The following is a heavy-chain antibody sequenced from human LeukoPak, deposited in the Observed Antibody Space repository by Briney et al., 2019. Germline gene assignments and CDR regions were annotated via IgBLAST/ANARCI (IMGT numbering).Heavy chain of an antibody. CDR2: ISGSGGST. Sequence: PGGSLRLSCAASGFTFSNYGMHWVRQAPGEGLEWVSGISGSGGSTYYADSVKGRFTISRDNSKNTMNLQMNSLRAEDTAVYYCARGISGPDYWGQGTLVTVSS. CDR3: ARGISGPDY. V-gene: IGHV3-23*01. CDR1: GFTFSNYG. D-gene: IGHD6-19*01. J-gene: IGHJ4*02.